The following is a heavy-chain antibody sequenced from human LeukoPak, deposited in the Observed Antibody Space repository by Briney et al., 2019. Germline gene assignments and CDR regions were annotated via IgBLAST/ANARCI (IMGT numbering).Heavy chain of an antibody. J-gene: IGHJ5*02. CDR1: GYTFTDDY. V-gene: IGHV1-2*02. CDR3: ARSSVIVPAAINWFDP. CDR2: MNPKNGGT. Sequence: ASVKVSCKASGYTFTDDYMHWLRQAPGQGLEWMGWMNPKNGGTNYAQKFQGRVIMTRDTSISTSYMELSRLTSDDTAVYYCARSSVIVPAAINWFDPWGQGTLVTVSS. D-gene: IGHD2-2*01.